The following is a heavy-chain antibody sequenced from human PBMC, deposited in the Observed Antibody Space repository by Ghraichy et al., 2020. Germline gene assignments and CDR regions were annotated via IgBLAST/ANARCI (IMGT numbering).Heavy chain of an antibody. CDR2: INHSGST. J-gene: IGHJ5*02. D-gene: IGHD3-10*01. V-gene: IGHV4-34*01. Sequence: SETLSLTCAVYGGSFSGYYWSWIRQPPGKGLEWIGEINHSGSTNYNPSLKSRVTISVDTSKNQFSLKLSSVTAADTAVYYCARGASLSSSPLWFGELSRSGWFDPWGQGTLVTVSS. CDR1: GGSFSGYY. CDR3: ARGASLSSSPLWFGELSRSGWFDP.